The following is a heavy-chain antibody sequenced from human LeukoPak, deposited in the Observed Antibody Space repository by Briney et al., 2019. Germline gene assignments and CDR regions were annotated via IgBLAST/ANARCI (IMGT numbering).Heavy chain of an antibody. CDR3: ARGRYGGNDYTVYYFDY. V-gene: IGHV4-38-2*02. Sequence: SETLSLTCTVSGYSISSGYYWGWIRQPPGKGLEWIGSGSTYYNPSLKSRVTISVDRSKNQFSLKLSSVTAADTAVYHCARGRYGGNDYTVYYFDYWGQGTLVTVSS. D-gene: IGHD4-23*01. CDR2: SGST. J-gene: IGHJ4*02. CDR1: GYSISSGYY.